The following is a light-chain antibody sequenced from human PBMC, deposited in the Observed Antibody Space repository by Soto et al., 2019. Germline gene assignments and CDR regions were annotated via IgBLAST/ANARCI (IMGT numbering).Light chain of an antibody. J-gene: IGKJ3*01. Sequence: DIVMTQSPDSLAVSLGERATINCKSSQSVLYSSNNKNYLTWYQQKPGQPPKLLIYWASTRESGVPDRFSGSGSGTDFTLTISSLQAEDVAVYYCQQRSNWPLVTFGPGTRVDV. CDR3: QQRSNWPLVT. V-gene: IGKV4-1*01. CDR1: QSVLYSSNNKNY. CDR2: WAS.